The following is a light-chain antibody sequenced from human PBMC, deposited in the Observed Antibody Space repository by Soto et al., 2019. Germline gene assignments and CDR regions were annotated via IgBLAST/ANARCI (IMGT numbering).Light chain of an antibody. J-gene: IGKJ1*01. CDR3: QQYNTCPWT. V-gene: IGKV3-11*01. CDR2: DAS. Sequence: TQSPATVTLSPGERATLSCMASRSVSIYLAWYQQKPGQAPSLLIYDASNIASGISARFSGSGSGTDSTLTISGLEPEDFAVYYCQQYNTCPWTSGQGTKVDI. CDR1: RSVSIY.